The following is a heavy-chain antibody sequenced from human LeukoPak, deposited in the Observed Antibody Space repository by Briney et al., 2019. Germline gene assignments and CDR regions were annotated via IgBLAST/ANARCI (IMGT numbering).Heavy chain of an antibody. J-gene: IGHJ3*02. Sequence: ASVKVSCKASGYTFTSYYMHWVRQAPGQGLEWTGIINPSGGSTSYAQKFQGRVTMTRDTSTSTVYMELSSLRSEDTAVYYCARDRLWYYDSSGSDAFDIRGQGTMVTVSS. D-gene: IGHD3-22*01. CDR3: ARDRLWYYDSSGSDAFDI. CDR2: INPSGGST. CDR1: GYTFTSYY. V-gene: IGHV1-46*01.